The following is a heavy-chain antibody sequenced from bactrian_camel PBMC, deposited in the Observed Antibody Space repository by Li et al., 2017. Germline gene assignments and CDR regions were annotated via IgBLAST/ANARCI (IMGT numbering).Heavy chain of an antibody. J-gene: IGHJ4*01. CDR3: KTLPECSYCLPGICYRGEY. D-gene: IGHD6*01. V-gene: IGHV3S42*01. CDR2: IDDDGDA. Sequence: VQLVESGGGSVQAGGSLRLSCAASGYTYSNAMTWIRQAPGKGREGVATIDDDGDASSADSVRGRFTISKDNAGNTLYLQMNNLKPEDTAMYSCKTLPECSYCLPGICYRGEYWGQGTQVTVS. CDR1: GYTYSNA.